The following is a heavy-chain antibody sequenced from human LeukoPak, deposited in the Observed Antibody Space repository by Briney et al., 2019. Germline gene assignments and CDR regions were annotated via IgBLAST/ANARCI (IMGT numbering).Heavy chain of an antibody. CDR1: GFTFSSYG. D-gene: IGHD5-18*01. J-gene: IGHJ4*02. CDR3: AKDRDSYGSYYFDY. Sequence: GGSLRLSCAASGFTFSSYGMHWVRQAPGKGLEWVAVISYDGSNKYYADSVKGRFTISRDNSKNTLYLQMNSLRAEDTAVYYCAKDRDSYGSYYFDYWAQGTLVTVSS. V-gene: IGHV3-30*18. CDR2: ISYDGSNK.